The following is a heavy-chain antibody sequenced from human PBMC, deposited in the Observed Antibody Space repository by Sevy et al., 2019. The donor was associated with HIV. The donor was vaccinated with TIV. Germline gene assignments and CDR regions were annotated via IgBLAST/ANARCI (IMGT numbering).Heavy chain of an antibody. CDR1: GFPFANGW. Sequence: GGSLRLSCAASGFPFANGWMNWVRQAPGKGLEWVGRIKSKPDGGTTDYAAPVKGSFTISRDDSKNRLYLQMNSLKTEDTALYYCAKVTVGGGDWRLDYWGQGALVTVSS. V-gene: IGHV3-15*07. CDR3: AKVTVGGGDWRLDY. CDR2: IKSKPDGGTT. D-gene: IGHD3-16*01. J-gene: IGHJ4*02.